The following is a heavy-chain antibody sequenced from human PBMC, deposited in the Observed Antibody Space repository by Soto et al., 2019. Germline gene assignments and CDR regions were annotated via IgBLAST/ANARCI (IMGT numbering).Heavy chain of an antibody. CDR3: AKDGLGAYSYGSYYFDY. J-gene: IGHJ4*02. D-gene: IGHD5-18*01. V-gene: IGHV3-23*01. CDR2: ISASGGST. CDR1: RFTFSNYA. Sequence: PGGSLRLSCAASRFTFSNYAMSWVRQAPGKGLEWVSAISASGGSTNYADSVKGRFTISRDNSKNTLYLQMNSLRAEDTAVYYCAKDGLGAYSYGSYYFDYWGQGTLVTVSS.